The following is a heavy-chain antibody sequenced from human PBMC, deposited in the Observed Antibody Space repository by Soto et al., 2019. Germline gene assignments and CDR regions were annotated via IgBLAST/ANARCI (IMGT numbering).Heavy chain of an antibody. V-gene: IGHV4-4*07. Sequence: ATLSLTCTCFDGSINRYYWYWIRQPAGKGLEWIGRIYISGSTNYNPSLKSRVTMSIDTSKNQFSLKVSSVTAADTAVYYCAKSSSRSSLGQYGLDVWGQGNKVTFS. D-gene: IGHD6-13*01. CDR1: DGSINRYY. CDR2: IYISGST. J-gene: IGHJ6*02. CDR3: AKSSSRSSLGQYGLDV.